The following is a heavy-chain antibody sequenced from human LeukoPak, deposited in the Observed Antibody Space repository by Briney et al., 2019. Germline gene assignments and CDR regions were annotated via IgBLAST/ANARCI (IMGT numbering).Heavy chain of an antibody. CDR2: ISSSSSYI. J-gene: IGHJ5*02. V-gene: IGHV3-21*01. CDR3: AREDLNNWFDP. Sequence: GGSLRLSCAASGFTFSSYRMNWVRQAPGEGLEWVSFISSSSSYIDYADSVKGRFTISRDNAKNSLYLQMNSLRAEDTAVYYCAREDLNNWFDPWGQGTLVTVSS. D-gene: IGHD3-3*01. CDR1: GFTFSSYR.